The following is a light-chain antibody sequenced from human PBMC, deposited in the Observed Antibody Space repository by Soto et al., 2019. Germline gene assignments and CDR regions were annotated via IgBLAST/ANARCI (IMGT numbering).Light chain of an antibody. CDR2: EVT. CDR3: CSYAGSYTLL. Sequence: QSALTQPASVSGSPGQSITISCTGTSSDVGSYNLVSWYQQHPGKAPKLMIYEVTKRPSGVSNRFSGSKSGNTASLTISGLQAEDEADYYCCSYAGSYTLLFGGGTQLTVL. J-gene: IGLJ2*01. V-gene: IGLV2-23*02. CDR1: SSDVGSYNL.